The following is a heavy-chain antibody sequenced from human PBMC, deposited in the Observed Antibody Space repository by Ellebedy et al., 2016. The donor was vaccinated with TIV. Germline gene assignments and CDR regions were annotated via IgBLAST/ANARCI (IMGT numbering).Heavy chain of an antibody. V-gene: IGHV1-2*07. CDR1: GYTFTGYY. J-gene: IGHJ4*02. CDR2: INPNSGGP. CDR3: ARDYSSSTDFDY. Sequence: ASVKVSCKASGYTFTGYYMHWVRQAPGQGLEWMGWINPNSGGPPSAPPGPVRVTLTRATDISTAYMELSRLRSDDTAVYYCARDYSSSTDFDYWGQGTLVTVSS. D-gene: IGHD6-6*01.